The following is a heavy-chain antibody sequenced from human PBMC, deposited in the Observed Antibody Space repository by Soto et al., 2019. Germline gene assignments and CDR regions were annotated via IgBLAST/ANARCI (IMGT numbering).Heavy chain of an antibody. CDR2: ISSRSTNI. D-gene: IGHD6-19*01. J-gene: IGHJ4*02. Sequence: GGSLRLSCVGSGFTFSGYSMAWVRQAPGRGLEWVASISSRSTNIDYADSVKGRFTISRDNAKNLVSLQMSSLRGEDTALYYCAKFTEPGYSSIWYYFEYWGQGTPVTVS. V-gene: IGHV3-21*06. CDR1: GFTFSGYS. CDR3: AKFTEPGYSSIWYYFEY.